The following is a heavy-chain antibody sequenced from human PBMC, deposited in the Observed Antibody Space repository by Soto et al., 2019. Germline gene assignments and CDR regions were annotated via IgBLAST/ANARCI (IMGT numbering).Heavy chain of an antibody. Sequence: VASVKVSCKASGYTFTSCWMHWVRQAPGQGLEWLGVINPSGGSTTYAEKFQGRVSMTRDTSTSTVYMELSSLRSDDTAVYYCARTSARALGAYFDSWGQGTLVTVSS. CDR2: INPSGGST. J-gene: IGHJ4*02. V-gene: IGHV1-46*01. CDR1: GYTFTSCW. D-gene: IGHD3-16*01. CDR3: ARTSARALGAYFDS.